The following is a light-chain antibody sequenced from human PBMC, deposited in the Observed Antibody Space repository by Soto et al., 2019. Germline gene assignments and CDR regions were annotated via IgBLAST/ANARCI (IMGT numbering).Light chain of an antibody. CDR3: QQYGSSPYT. V-gene: IGKV3-20*01. CDR2: GAS. J-gene: IGKJ2*01. Sequence: EIVLTQSPGTLSLSPGERATLSCRASQSVSSSYLAWYQQKPGQAPRPLIYGASSRATGIPDRFSGSESGTDFTLTISRLEPEDCAVYYCQQYGSSPYTFGQGTKLEIK. CDR1: QSVSSSY.